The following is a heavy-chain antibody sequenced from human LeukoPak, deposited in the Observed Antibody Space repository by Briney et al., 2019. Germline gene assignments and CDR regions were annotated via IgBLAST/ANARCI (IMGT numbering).Heavy chain of an antibody. J-gene: IGHJ4*02. CDR1: GGSISTYY. CDR3: ARGYYRLFDY. D-gene: IGHD3-3*01. CDR2: IYYSGST. V-gene: IGHV4-59*01. Sequence: SETPSLTCTVSGGSISTYYWSWIRQPPGKGLEWIGYIYYSGSTNYNPSLKSRVNISVDTSKNQFSLKLSSVTAADTAVYYCARGYYRLFDYWGQGTLVTVSS.